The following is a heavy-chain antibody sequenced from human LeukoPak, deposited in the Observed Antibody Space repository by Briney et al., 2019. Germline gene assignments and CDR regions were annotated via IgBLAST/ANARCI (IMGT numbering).Heavy chain of an antibody. CDR1: GFTFSNAW. Sequence: PGGSLRLSCAASGFTFSNAWMSWVRQAPGKGLEWVGRIKSKTDGGTTDYAAPVKGRFTISRDDSKNTLYLQMNSLKTEDTAVYYRTTGPLAYCGGDCYPGGYWGQGTLVTVSS. D-gene: IGHD2-21*02. V-gene: IGHV3-15*01. CDR2: IKSKTDGGTT. J-gene: IGHJ4*02. CDR3: TTGPLAYCGGDCYPGGY.